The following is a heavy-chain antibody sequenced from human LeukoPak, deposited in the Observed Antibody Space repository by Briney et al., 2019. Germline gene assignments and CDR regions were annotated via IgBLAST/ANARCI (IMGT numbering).Heavy chain of an antibody. Sequence: PGGSLRLSCAASGFTFSSFAMSWVRQAPGKGLEWVSAISGSGSSPYYADSVKGRFTISRDNSKSTLYLQMNSLRAGDTAVYYWAKDSGPWGYCTTTSCYFAYWGQGALVTVSS. CDR1: GFTFSSFA. CDR2: ISGSGSSP. D-gene: IGHD2-2*01. J-gene: IGHJ4*02. CDR3: AKDSGPWGYCTTTSCYFAY. V-gene: IGHV3-23*01.